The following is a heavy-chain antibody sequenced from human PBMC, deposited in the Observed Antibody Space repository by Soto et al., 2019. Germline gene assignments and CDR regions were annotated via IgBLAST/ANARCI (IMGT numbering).Heavy chain of an antibody. Sequence: SETLSLTCTVSGGSISSYYWSWIRQPPGKGLEWIGYIYYSGSTNYNPSLKSRVTISVDTSKNQFSLKLSSVTAADTAVYYCARVYSSSSRVDYWGQGTLVTVSS. CDR2: IYYSGST. V-gene: IGHV4-59*01. J-gene: IGHJ4*02. D-gene: IGHD6-6*01. CDR3: ARVYSSSSRVDY. CDR1: GGSISSYY.